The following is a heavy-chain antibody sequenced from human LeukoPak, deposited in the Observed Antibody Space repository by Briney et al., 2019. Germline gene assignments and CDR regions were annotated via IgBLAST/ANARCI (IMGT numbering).Heavy chain of an antibody. J-gene: IGHJ4*02. CDR1: GGSISSYC. V-gene: IGHV4-59*01. CDR3: ARWSYGSGSSFDY. Sequence: PSETLSLTCTVSGGSISSYCWSWIRQPPGKGLEWIGYIYYSGSTNYNPSLKSRVTISVDTSKNQFSLKLSSVTAADTAVYYCARWSYGSGSSFDYWGQGTLVTVSS. D-gene: IGHD3-10*01. CDR2: IYYSGST.